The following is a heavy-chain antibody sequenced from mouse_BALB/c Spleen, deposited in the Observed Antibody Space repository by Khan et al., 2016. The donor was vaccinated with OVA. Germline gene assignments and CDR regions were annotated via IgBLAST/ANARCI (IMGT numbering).Heavy chain of an antibody. CDR3: ARSSYHGSGLYVMDG. CDR1: GYTFTSYW. J-gene: IGHJ4*01. D-gene: IGHD1-1*01. V-gene: IGHV1S41*01. Sequence: DLVKPGASVKLSCKASGYTFTSYWINWIKQRPGQGLEWIGRIAPGSGSTSYNEMFKDKTTLTVDTSSSTAYIHLISLSSDDSAVCFCARSSYHGSGLYVMDGWGQGPSVTVAS. CDR2: IAPGSGST.